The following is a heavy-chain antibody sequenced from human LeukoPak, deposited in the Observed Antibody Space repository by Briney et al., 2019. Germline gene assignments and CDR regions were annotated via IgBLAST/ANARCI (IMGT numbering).Heavy chain of an antibody. Sequence: PSETLSLTCTVSGGSISSYYWSWIRQPPGKGLEWIGYIYYSGSTNYNPSLKSRVTISVDKSKSQFSLKLSSVTAADTAVYYCARVNWRCYCTFFDYWGQGTPVTVSS. CDR2: IYYSGST. J-gene: IGHJ4*02. CDR1: GGSISSYY. V-gene: IGHV4-59*01. CDR3: ARVNWRCYCTFFDY. D-gene: IGHD3-3*01.